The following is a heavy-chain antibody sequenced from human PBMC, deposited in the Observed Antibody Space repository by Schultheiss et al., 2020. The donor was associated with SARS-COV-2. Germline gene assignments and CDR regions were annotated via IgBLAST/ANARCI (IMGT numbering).Heavy chain of an antibody. V-gene: IGHV4-30-2*03. Sequence: SETLSLTCAVSGGSISSGGYSWSWIRQPPGKGLEWIGSIYYSGSTYYNPSLKSRVTISVDTSKNQFSLKLSSVTAADTAVYYCARQGRWAAAGIDYWGQGTLVTVSS. J-gene: IGHJ4*02. D-gene: IGHD6-13*01. CDR2: IYYSGST. CDR1: GGSISSGGYS. CDR3: ARQGRWAAAGIDY.